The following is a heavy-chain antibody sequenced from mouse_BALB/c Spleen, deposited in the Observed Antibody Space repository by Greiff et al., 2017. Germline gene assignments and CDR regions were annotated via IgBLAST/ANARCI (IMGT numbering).Heavy chain of an antibody. D-gene: IGHD2-1*01. Sequence: DVKLVESGPGLVKPSQSLSLTCTVTGYSITSDYAWNWIRQFPGNKLEWMGYISYSGSTSYNPSLKSRISITRDTSKNQFFLQLNSVTTEDTATYYCARGDYGNYWGQGTTLTVSS. V-gene: IGHV3-2*02. J-gene: IGHJ2*01. CDR1: GYSITSDYA. CDR2: ISYSGST. CDR3: ARGDYGNY.